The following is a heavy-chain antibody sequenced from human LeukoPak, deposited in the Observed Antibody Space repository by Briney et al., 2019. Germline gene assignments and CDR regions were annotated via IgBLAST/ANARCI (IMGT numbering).Heavy chain of an antibody. Sequence: ASVKVSCKASGYTFTGYYIHWVRQAPGQGLEWMGWINPNSGGTNYAQKFQGWVTMTRDTSITTAYMELSRLRADDTAVYYCASGRGYSGYDLSGVSLDRGIFDYWGQGTLVTVSS. J-gene: IGHJ4*02. CDR3: ASGRGYSGYDLSGVSLDRGIFDY. CDR1: GYTFTGYY. V-gene: IGHV1-2*04. D-gene: IGHD5-12*01. CDR2: INPNSGGT.